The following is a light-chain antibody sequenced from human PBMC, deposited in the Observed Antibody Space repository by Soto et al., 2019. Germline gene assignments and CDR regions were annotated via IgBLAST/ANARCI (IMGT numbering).Light chain of an antibody. Sequence: QSVLTQPASVSGSPGQSITLSCTGTSSDVGSYNLVSWYQLHPAKAPKLMMYEGTKRTSGVSNRFSGTKSGGTAALTISGLRAEDEDDYYCCSYAGSSSYVVFGGGTKLTVL. CDR2: EGT. CDR1: SSDVGSYNL. CDR3: CSYAGSSSYVV. V-gene: IGLV2-23*01. J-gene: IGLJ2*01.